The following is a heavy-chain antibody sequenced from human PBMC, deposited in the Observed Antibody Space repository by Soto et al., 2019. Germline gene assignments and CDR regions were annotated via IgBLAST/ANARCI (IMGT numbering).Heavy chain of an antibody. J-gene: IGHJ3*02. D-gene: IGHD3-22*01. CDR2: INPSGGYT. CDR1: GYTFTSYD. CDR3: ARDRVPSYDSSGYYRAFDI. V-gene: IGHV1-46*01. Sequence: ASVKVSCKASGYTFTSYDINWVRQATGQGLEWMGIINPSGGYTSNSQRFQGRVTMTRDTSTNTVYMELSSLRPEDTAVYYCARDRVPSYDSSGYYRAFDIWGQGTMVTVSS.